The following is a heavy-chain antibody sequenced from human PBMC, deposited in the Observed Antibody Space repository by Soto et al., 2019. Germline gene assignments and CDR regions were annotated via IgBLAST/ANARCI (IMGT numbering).Heavy chain of an antibody. V-gene: IGHV4-34*01. J-gene: IGHJ5*02. CDR2: INHSGST. Sequence: SETLSLTCAVYGGSFSGYYWSWIRQPPGKGLEWIGEINHSGSTNYNPSLKSRVTISVDTSENQFSLKLSSVTAADTAVYYCARAVVLMVSRTGWFDPWGQGTLVTVSS. CDR1: GGSFSGYY. CDR3: ARAVVLMVSRTGWFDP. D-gene: IGHD2-8*01.